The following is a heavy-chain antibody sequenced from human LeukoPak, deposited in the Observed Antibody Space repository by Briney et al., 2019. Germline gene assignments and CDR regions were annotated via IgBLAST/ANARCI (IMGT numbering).Heavy chain of an antibody. CDR2: LSAYNGNT. Sequence: GASVKVSCKASGYTFTSYGISWVRQAPGQGLEWMGWLSAYNGNTNYAQKLQGRVTMTTDTSTSTAYMELRSLRSDDTAVYYCARDPLRFLDGVYGMDVWGQGTTVTVSS. D-gene: IGHD3-3*01. CDR1: GYTFTSYG. J-gene: IGHJ6*02. CDR3: ARDPLRFLDGVYGMDV. V-gene: IGHV1-18*01.